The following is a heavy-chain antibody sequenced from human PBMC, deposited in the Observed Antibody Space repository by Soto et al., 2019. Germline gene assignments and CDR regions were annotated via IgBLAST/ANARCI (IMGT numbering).Heavy chain of an antibody. CDR1: GFTFSTYA. Sequence: HPGGSLRLSCAASGFTFSTYAMHWVRQAPDKGLEWVAVMSFDGSNEYYPDSVKGRFTISRDNSKNTLYLQMNSLRPEDTAVYYCARVHPSHGVGPYFFDYWGQGTLVTVSS. CDR2: MSFDGSNE. CDR3: ARVHPSHGVGPYFFDY. V-gene: IGHV3-30-3*01. J-gene: IGHJ4*02.